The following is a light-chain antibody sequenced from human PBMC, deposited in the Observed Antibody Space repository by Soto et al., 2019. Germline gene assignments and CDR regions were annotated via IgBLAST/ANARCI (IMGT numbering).Light chain of an antibody. V-gene: IGKV3-15*01. CDR1: QSVSSN. CDR3: QQYRHLTRT. J-gene: IGKJ4*01. CDR2: SAS. Sequence: EVVMTQSPATLSVSPGERATLSCRASQSVSSNLVWYQQKPGQAPRLLIYSASTRATGIPARFSGTGSGTEFTLTSSRLQSEVFAVYYCQQYRHLTRTCGGGPSVEIK.